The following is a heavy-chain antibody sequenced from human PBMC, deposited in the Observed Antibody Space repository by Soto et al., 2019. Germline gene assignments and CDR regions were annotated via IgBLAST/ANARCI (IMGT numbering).Heavy chain of an antibody. CDR1: RLTFNRYW. D-gene: IGHD2-15*01. CDR3: AREFCSGGNCYTYYFDP. J-gene: IGHJ5*02. CDR2: INTDGSNT. V-gene: IGHV3-74*01. Sequence: PGGSLRLSCAASRLTFNRYWMHWVRHAPGKGLVWVSHINTDGSNTNYADSVKGRFTISRDNAKSTLFLQMSSLRDEDTAVYYCAREFCSGGNCYTYYFDPWGQGIPVTVSS.